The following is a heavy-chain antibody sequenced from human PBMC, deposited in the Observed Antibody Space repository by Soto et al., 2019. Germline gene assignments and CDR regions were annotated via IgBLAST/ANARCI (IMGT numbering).Heavy chain of an antibody. V-gene: IGHV3-7*05. CDR2: INRDGSKK. J-gene: IGHJ3*02. CDR3: ARDVSPGSSSLYLDAFDI. Sequence: EVQLEESGGDLVQPGGSLRLSCAASGFTLSAYWMTWVRQAPGKGLEWVANINRDGSKKSYLDSVRGRFTISRDNVGNSLDLQMDSRRADDTALYYCARDVSPGSSSLYLDAFDIWGQGTRVTVSS. D-gene: IGHD6-13*01. CDR1: GFTLSAYW.